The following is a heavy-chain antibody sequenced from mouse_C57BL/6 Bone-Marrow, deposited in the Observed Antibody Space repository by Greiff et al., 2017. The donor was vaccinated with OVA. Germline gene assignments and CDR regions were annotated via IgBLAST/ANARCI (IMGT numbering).Heavy chain of an antibody. V-gene: IGHV1-82*01. D-gene: IGHD3-2*02. Sequence: LVESGPELVKPGASVKISCTASGYAFSSSWMNWVKQRPGKGLEWIGRIYPGDGDTNYNGKFKGKATLTADKSSSTAYMQLRSLTSEDSAVYFCAREDSSGYWFAYWGQGTLVTVSA. CDR1: GYAFSSSW. J-gene: IGHJ3*01. CDR2: IYPGDGDT. CDR3: AREDSSGYWFAY.